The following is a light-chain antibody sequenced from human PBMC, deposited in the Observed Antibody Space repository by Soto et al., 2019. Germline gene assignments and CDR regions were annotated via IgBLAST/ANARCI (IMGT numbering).Light chain of an antibody. J-gene: IGLJ2*01. CDR2: DNN. CDR3: GTWDSSLSAGI. Sequence: QSVLTQPPSGSAAPGQKVTISCSGSSSNIGNNYVSWYQQVPGTAPKLLIYDNNKRPSGIPDRFSGSRSGTSATLGITGLQTGDEADYYCGTWDSSLSAGIFGGGTKLTVL. V-gene: IGLV1-51*01. CDR1: SSNIGNNY.